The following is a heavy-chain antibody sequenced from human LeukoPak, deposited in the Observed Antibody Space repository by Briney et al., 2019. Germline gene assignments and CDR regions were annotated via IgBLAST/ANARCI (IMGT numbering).Heavy chain of an antibody. D-gene: IGHD5-24*01. CDR1: GGSFSGYY. J-gene: IGHJ4*02. V-gene: IGHV4-34*01. CDR3: ARGGYNLYYFDY. CDR2: INHSGST. Sequence: PSETLSLTCAVYGGSFSGYYWSWIRQPPGKGLEWIGEINHSGSTNYNPSLKSRVTISVDTSKNQFSLKLSSVTAADTAVYYCARGGYNLYYFDYWGLGTLVTVSS.